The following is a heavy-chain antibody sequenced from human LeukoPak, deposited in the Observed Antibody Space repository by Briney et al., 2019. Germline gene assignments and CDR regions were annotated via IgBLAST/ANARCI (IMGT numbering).Heavy chain of an antibody. CDR1: GGSINSSNYY. J-gene: IGHJ3*02. CDR3: ARDSLQMVRGVRVAFDI. V-gene: IGHV4-39*07. D-gene: IGHD3-10*01. Sequence: SETLSLTCTVSGGSINSSNYYWGWIRQPPGKGLEWLGSIYFTGSTYYNPSLKSRVTISVDTSKNQFSLKLRSVTAADTAVYYCARDSLQMVRGVRVAFDIWGQGTMVTVSS. CDR2: IYFTGST.